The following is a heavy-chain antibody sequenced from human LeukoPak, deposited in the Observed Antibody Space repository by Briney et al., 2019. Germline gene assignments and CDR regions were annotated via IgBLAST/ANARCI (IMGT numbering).Heavy chain of an antibody. J-gene: IGHJ4*02. CDR1: GFNFSTYW. CDR3: VTDQTGRHPYFFDY. Sequence: GGSLRLSCAASGFNFSTYWMTWVRQVPGKGLEWVANIKEDGSEMYYVDAVKGRFSISRDNAKTSLYLQMNNLSVADTAVYYCVTDQTGRHPYFFDYWGQGTLVTVSS. CDR2: IKEDGSEM. V-gene: IGHV3-7*01. D-gene: IGHD3-10*01.